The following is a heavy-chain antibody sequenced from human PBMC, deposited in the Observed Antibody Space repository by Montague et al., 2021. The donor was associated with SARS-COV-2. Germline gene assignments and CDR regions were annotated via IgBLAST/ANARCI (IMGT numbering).Heavy chain of an antibody. J-gene: IGHJ4*02. Sequence: SETLSLTCAVYGGSFSDYHWTWIRQSPAPGLELIWLVYYGGSTKSNPSLTSRVPISIDTSKNQFSLKLTSITAADTAVYYCARGAPGYWGQGTLVTVSS. CDR3: ARGAPGY. D-gene: IGHD1-1*01. CDR1: GGSFSDYH. CDR2: VYYGGST. V-gene: IGHV4-34*01.